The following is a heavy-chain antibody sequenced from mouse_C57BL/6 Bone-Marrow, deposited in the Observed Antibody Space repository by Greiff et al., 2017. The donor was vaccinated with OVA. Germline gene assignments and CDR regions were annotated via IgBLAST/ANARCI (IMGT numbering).Heavy chain of an antibody. Sequence: EVNLVESGGGLVKPGGSLKLSCAASGFTFSSYAMSWVRQTPEKRLEWVATISDGGSYTYYPDNVKGRFTISRDNAKNNLYLQMSHLKSEDTAMYYCARDGRLRRVAWFAYWGQGTLVTVSA. CDR2: ISDGGSYT. CDR1: GFTFSSYA. CDR3: ARDGRLRRVAWFAY. J-gene: IGHJ3*01. V-gene: IGHV5-4*01. D-gene: IGHD2-4*01.